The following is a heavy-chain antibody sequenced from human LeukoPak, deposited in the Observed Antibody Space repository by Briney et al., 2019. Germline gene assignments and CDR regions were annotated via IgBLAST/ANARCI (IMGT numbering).Heavy chain of an antibody. D-gene: IGHD2-15*01. V-gene: IGHV1-18*01. Sequence: ASVKVSCKTSGYNFRHYGISWVRQAPGQGLEWMAWISGGYNGDSNDALKPRGRLTMTTDTSTSTAYMELRSLRSDDTAVYYCARDEKKYCSGGSCPAYFDYWGQGTLVTVSS. CDR2: ISGGYNGDS. CDR1: GYNFRHYG. CDR3: ARDEKKYCSGGSCPAYFDY. J-gene: IGHJ4*02.